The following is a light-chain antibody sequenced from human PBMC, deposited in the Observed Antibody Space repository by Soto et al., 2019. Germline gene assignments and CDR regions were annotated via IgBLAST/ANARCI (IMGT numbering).Light chain of an antibody. CDR2: SAS. CDR3: QKFNTAPLT. Sequence: DIQMTQSPSSLSASVGDRVTITCRASQAISVYLAWYQQKPGKVPKLLIYSASTLQSGVPSRFSGSGSGTDFTLTISSLQPEDVATYFCQKFNTAPLTFRQGTRLEIK. CDR1: QAISVY. V-gene: IGKV1-27*01. J-gene: IGKJ5*01.